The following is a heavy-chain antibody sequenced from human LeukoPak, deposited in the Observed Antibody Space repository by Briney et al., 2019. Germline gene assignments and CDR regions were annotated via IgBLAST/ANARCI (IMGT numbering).Heavy chain of an antibody. Sequence: ASVKVSCKASGYTFTSYGISWVRQAPGQGPEWMGWISAYNGNTNYAQKLQGRVTMTTDTSTSTAYMELRSLRSDDTAVYYCARNSYYYYYMDVWGKGTTVTVSS. CDR1: GYTFTSYG. D-gene: IGHD4-23*01. J-gene: IGHJ6*03. CDR3: ARNSYYYYYMDV. CDR2: ISAYNGNT. V-gene: IGHV1-18*01.